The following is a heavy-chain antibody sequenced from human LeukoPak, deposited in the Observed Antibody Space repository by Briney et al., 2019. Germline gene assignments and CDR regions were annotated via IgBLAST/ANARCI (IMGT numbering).Heavy chain of an antibody. V-gene: IGHV4-61*02. D-gene: IGHD1-14*01. J-gene: IGHJ4*02. CDR3: ARGYPFDY. CDR1: GGSITSSNDF. Sequence: PSETLSLTCAVSGGSITSSNDFWTWIRQPAGKGLEWIGRFCTGETTIYNPSLKSRVTISVDTSNKQFSLNLRSVTAADTAVYYCARGYPFDYWGQGILVTVSP. CDR2: FCTGETT.